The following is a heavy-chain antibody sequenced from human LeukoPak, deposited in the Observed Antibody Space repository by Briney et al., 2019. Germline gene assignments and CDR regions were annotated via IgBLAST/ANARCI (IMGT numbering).Heavy chain of an antibody. D-gene: IGHD2-2*02. Sequence: PGGSLRLSCAASGFTFSSYSMNWVRQAPGKGLEWVSSISSSSSYIYYADSVKGRSTISRDNAKNSLYLQMNSLRAEDTAVYYCARGLGYCSSTSCYTPSSFGYWGQGTLVTVSS. CDR3: ARGLGYCSSTSCYTPSSFGY. V-gene: IGHV3-21*01. CDR1: GFTFSSYS. CDR2: ISSSSSYI. J-gene: IGHJ4*02.